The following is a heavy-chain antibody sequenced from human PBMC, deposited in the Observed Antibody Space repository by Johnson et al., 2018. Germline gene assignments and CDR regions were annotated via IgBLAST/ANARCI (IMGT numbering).Heavy chain of an antibody. CDR1: GFTFDDYA. CDR2: ISWNSGSI. V-gene: IGHV3-9*01. J-gene: IGHJ6*03. CDR3: ARSVEAVDYYYYYMDV. D-gene: IGHD6-19*01. Sequence: QLVQSGGGLVQPGRSLRLSCAASGFTFDDYAMHWVRQAPGKGLEWVSGISWNSGSIGYADSVKGRFTISRDNAKNSLYLQMNSLRAEDTALYYCARSVEAVDYYYYYMDVWGKGTTVTVSS.